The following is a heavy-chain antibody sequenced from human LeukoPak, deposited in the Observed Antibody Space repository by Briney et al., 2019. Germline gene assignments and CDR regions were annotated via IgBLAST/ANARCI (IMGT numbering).Heavy chain of an antibody. D-gene: IGHD3-3*01. CDR1: GYSISSGYY. CDR3: ARDVPPYYDFWTERGAFDI. V-gene: IGHV4-38-2*02. J-gene: IGHJ3*02. Sequence: PSETLSLTCTVSGYSISSGYYWGRIRQPPGKGLEWIGSIYHSGSTYYNPSLKSRVTISVDTSKNQFSLKLSSVTAADTAVYYCARDVPPYYDFWTERGAFDIWGQGTMVTVSS. CDR2: IYHSGST.